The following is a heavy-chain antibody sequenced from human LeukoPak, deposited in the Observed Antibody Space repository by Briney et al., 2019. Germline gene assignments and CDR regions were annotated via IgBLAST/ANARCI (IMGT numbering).Heavy chain of an antibody. Sequence: SETLSLTCSVSGGSISSYHWSWIRQPPGRGLEWIAFFFSSGSTIYNPSLWSRVTISIDTSKNQFSLTLTSVTAADTAVYYCARGPYTYGSVYFYGMDVWGQGTTVTVSS. V-gene: IGHV4-59*01. J-gene: IGHJ6*02. D-gene: IGHD5-18*01. CDR3: ARGPYTYGSVYFYGMDV. CDR1: GGSISSYH. CDR2: FFSSGST.